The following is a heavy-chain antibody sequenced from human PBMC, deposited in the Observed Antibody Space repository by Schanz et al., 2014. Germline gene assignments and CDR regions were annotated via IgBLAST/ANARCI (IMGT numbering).Heavy chain of an antibody. CDR2: INTANGNA. J-gene: IGHJ3*02. CDR1: EYSFTSYS. D-gene: IGHD2-21*01. CDR3: ARDLPYCDGGKCYSDGFDI. V-gene: IGHV1-3*04. Sequence: QVHLVQSGAEVKRPGASVKVSCKASEYSFTSYSMHWVRQAPGQSLEWMGWINTANGNAKYSANFQARVTITRDTSATTAYMELTNLRSEDTAVYCCARDLPYCDGGKCYSDGFDIWGQGTLVTISS.